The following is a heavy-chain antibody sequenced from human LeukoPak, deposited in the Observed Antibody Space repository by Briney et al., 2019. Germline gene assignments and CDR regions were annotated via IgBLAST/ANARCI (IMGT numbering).Heavy chain of an antibody. Sequence: GGSLRLSCSASGFYFSAYWMNWVRQAPGKGPEWVANINLGGSASSYVDSVKGRCTISRDNARNSLYLQMNGLRVDDTAVYYCAAWGLHNYWGQGTLVTVSS. CDR2: INLGGSAS. J-gene: IGHJ4*02. CDR3: AAWGLHNY. D-gene: IGHD7-27*01. CDR1: GFYFSAYW. V-gene: IGHV3-7*01.